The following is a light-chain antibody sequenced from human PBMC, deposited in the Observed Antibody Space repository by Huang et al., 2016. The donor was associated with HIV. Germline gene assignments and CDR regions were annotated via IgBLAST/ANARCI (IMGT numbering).Light chain of an antibody. CDR1: QSISSY. CDR2: AAS. Sequence: DIQMTQSPSSLSASVGGRVTITCRASQSISSYLNWYQQKPGNAPKLLIYAASSLQRGVPSRFSGSGSGTDFTLTISSLEPEDFATYYCQQTVSAPPITFGQGTRLEIK. J-gene: IGKJ5*01. CDR3: QQTVSAPPIT. V-gene: IGKV1-39*01.